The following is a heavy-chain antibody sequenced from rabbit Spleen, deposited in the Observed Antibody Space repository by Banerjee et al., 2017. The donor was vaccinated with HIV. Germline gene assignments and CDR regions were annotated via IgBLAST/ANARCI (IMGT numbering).Heavy chain of an antibody. J-gene: IGHJ2*01. CDR2: INTITGKS. D-gene: IGHD1-1*01. CDR1: GVSFSDKDV. CDR3: ARNYVNAFDP. Sequence: EQLEESGGGLVKPEGSLTLTCKASGVSFSDKDVMCWVRQAPGKGLEWIACINTITGKSVYASWAKGRFIMSITSSTTVTLQMTSLTAADTATYFCARNYVNAFDPWGPGTLVTVS. V-gene: IGHV1S45*01.